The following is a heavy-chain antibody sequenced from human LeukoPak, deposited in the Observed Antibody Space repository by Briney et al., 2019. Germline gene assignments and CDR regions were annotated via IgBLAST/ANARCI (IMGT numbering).Heavy chain of an antibody. J-gene: IGHJ4*02. CDR2: IYYSGST. V-gene: IGHV4-39*01. D-gene: IGHD2-2*01. CDR1: GGSISSSIYY. Sequence: PSETLSLTCTVSGGSISSSIYYWGWIRQPPGKGLEWIGSIYYSGSTYYNPSLKSRVIISVDTSKNQFSLKLKSVTATDMAVHYCARLADCSSTSCYDHWGQGTLVTVSS. CDR3: ARLADCSSTSCYDH.